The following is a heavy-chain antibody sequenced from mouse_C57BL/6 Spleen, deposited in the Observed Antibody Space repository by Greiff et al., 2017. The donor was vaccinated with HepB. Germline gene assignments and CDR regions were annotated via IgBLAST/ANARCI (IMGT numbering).Heavy chain of an antibody. CDR2: IYPGGGYT. J-gene: IGHJ4*01. V-gene: IGHV1-63*01. CDR3: ARGAWYYAMDY. Sequence: QVHVKQSGAELVRPGTSVKMSCKASGYTFTNYWIGWAKQRPGHGLEWIGDIYPGGGYTNYNEKFKGKATLTADKSSSTAYMQFSSLTSEDSAIYYCARGAWYYAMDYWGQGTSVTVSS. CDR1: GYTFTNYW.